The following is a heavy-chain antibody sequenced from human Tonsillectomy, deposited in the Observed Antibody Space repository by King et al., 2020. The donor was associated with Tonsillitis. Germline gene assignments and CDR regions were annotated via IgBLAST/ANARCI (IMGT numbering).Heavy chain of an antibody. CDR2: VSDSGSA. V-gene: IGHV4-59*01. CDR3: ARVRYFDWFPADN. CDR1: GGSLITYY. D-gene: IGHD3-9*01. J-gene: IGHJ4*02. Sequence: QLQESGPGLVKPSETLSLTCTVSGGSLITYYWSWIRQPPGKGLEWIGYVSDSGSANYNPSLKSRVTMSVDTSKKQVSLNLSSVTAAATAVYYCARVRYFDWFPADNWGQGTLVTVSS.